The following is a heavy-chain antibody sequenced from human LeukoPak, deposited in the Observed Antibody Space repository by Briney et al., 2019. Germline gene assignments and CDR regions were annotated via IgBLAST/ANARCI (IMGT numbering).Heavy chain of an antibody. V-gene: IGHV3-21*01. CDR2: ISSSSSYI. CDR3: ARDLGYYDFWSGPSGMDV. J-gene: IGHJ6*02. D-gene: IGHD3-3*01. CDR1: GFTFSSYS. Sequence: GGSLRLSCAASGFTFSSYSMNWVRQAPGKGLEWVSSISSSSSYIYYADSVKGRFIISRDNAKNSLYLQMNSLRAEDTAVYYCARDLGYYDFWSGPSGMDVWGQGTTVTVSS.